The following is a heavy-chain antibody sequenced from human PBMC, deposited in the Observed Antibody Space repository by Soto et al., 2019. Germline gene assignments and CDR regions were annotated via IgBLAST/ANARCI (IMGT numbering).Heavy chain of an antibody. CDR1: GASMSGYS. CDR2: VFNSGTT. CDR3: ASSGAGSGDF. Sequence: SETLSLTCTVSGASMSGYSWSWIRQPPGRGLEWIGLVFNSGTTNYNPSLKSRVSISVDTYNNQISLKIYSVTAADTAVYYCASSGAGSGDFWGQGTLVTVS. D-gene: IGHD3-10*01. J-gene: IGHJ4*02. V-gene: IGHV4-59*01.